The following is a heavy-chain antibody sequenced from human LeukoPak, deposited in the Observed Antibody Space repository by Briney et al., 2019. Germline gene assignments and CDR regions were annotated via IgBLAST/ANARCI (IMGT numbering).Heavy chain of an antibody. D-gene: IGHD6-6*01. CDR3: ARDAPLPLAARTRSYFDY. Sequence: GGPLRLSCAASGFTFSSYGMHWVRQAPGKGLEWVAVIWYDGSNKYYADSVKGRFTISRDNSKNTLYLQMNSLRAEDTAVYYCARDAPLPLAARTRSYFDYWGQGTLVTVSS. J-gene: IGHJ4*02. CDR2: IWYDGSNK. V-gene: IGHV3-33*01. CDR1: GFTFSSYG.